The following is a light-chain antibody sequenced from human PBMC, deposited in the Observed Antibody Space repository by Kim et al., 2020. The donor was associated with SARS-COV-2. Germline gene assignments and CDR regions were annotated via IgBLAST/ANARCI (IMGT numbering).Light chain of an antibody. Sequence: GQKVNISCFRTSANIGDNYVAWYHQLPGTAPKLLIYDNNKRPSGIRDRFSGSKSGTSASLGITGLQTGDEADYYCGTWDSSLTEVVFGGGTQLTVL. CDR3: GTWDSSLTEVV. V-gene: IGLV1-51*01. CDR1: SANIGDNY. CDR2: DNN. J-gene: IGLJ2*01.